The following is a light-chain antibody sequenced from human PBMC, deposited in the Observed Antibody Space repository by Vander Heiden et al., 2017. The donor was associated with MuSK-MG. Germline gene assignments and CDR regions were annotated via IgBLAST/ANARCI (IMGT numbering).Light chain of an antibody. Sequence: SYELTQPPSVSVSPGQTASITCSGDKLGDKYACWYQQKPGQSPGRFIYQDSKRPSGIPERFSGANSANTANLTMSGTQAMEEADYYSQEWDSSTAVFGTGTKVTVL. CDR2: QDS. CDR1: KLGDKY. CDR3: QEWDSSTAV. V-gene: IGLV3-1*01. J-gene: IGLJ1*01.